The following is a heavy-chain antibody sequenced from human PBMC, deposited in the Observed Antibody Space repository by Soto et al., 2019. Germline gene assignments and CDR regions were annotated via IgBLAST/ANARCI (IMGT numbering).Heavy chain of an antibody. CDR3: ARGIVVVIDPDAFDI. Sequence: PGGSLRLSCAASGFTVSSNYMSWVRQAPGKGLEWVSVIYSGGSTYYADSVKGRFTISRHNSKNTLYLQMNSLRAEDTAVYYCARGIVVVIDPDAFDIWGQGTMVTVS. CDR1: GFTVSSNY. CDR2: IYSGGST. J-gene: IGHJ3*02. D-gene: IGHD2-21*01. V-gene: IGHV3-53*04.